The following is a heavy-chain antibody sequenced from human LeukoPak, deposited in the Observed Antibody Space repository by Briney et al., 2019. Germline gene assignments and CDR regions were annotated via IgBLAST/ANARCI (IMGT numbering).Heavy chain of an antibody. D-gene: IGHD1-26*01. J-gene: IGHJ4*02. CDR3: ARESRPLKRIVGATSGCIDY. Sequence: ASVKVSCKASGYTFTSYGISWVRQAPGQGLEWMGWISAYNGNTNYAQKLQGRVTMTTDTSTSTAYMELRSLRSDDTAVYYCARESRPLKRIVGATSGCIDYWGQGTLVTVSS. V-gene: IGHV1-18*01. CDR1: GYTFTSYG. CDR2: ISAYNGNT.